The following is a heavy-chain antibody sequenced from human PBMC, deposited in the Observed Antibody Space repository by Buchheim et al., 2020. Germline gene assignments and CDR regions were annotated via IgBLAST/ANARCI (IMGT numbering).Heavy chain of an antibody. CDR1: GDSIRGSSHY. V-gene: IGHV4-39*02. J-gene: IGHJ4*02. D-gene: IGHD3-10*01. CDR2: IYYSGRT. CDR3: ARQFGVATLRPDF. Sequence: QLQLQESGPGLVKPSETLSLKCNVSGDSIRGSSHYWGWIRQPPGKGLQWIGSIYYSGRTHYSASLKSRVTISIDTSNNHFSLILKSVTAADTAVYYCARQFGVATLRPDFWSPGTL.